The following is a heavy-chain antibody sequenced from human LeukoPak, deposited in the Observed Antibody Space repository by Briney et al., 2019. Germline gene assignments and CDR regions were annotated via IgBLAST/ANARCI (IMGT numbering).Heavy chain of an antibody. Sequence: RASETLSLTCTVSGYSISSIHCWGWIRQPPGKGLEWIGSICQSGSTYYSPSLKSRVILSLDTSKNQFSLRLSSVTAADTAVYYCARPLSQGDAFDIWGQGTMVTVSS. CDR2: ICQSGST. D-gene: IGHD3-16*02. CDR3: ARPLSQGDAFDI. V-gene: IGHV4-38-2*02. J-gene: IGHJ3*02. CDR1: GYSISSIHC.